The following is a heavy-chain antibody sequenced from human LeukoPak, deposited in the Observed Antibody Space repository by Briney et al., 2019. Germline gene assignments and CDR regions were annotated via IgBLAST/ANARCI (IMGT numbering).Heavy chain of an antibody. Sequence: PSETLSLTCTVSGGSISSSNYYWGWIRQPPGKGLEWIGSIYYSGNTYYNPSLKSRLTISVDTSKNQFSLRLRSVTAADTAVYYCARPRGKYSSSWYGFDPWGQGTLVTVSS. CDR1: GGSISSSNYY. D-gene: IGHD6-13*01. CDR3: ARPRGKYSSSWYGFDP. J-gene: IGHJ5*02. CDR2: IYYSGNT. V-gene: IGHV4-39*07.